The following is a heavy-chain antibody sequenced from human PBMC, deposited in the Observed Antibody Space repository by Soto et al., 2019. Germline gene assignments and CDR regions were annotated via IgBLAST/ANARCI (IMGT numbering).Heavy chain of an antibody. CDR1: GFTFSTDS. Sequence: GGSLRLSCAASGFTFSTDSMNWFRQAPGKGLEWVSYISFSSSTIFYADSVRGRFTISRDNAKNSLYLQMNTLRDEDTAVYYCARDNGMAGSFDPWGQGTLVTVSS. CDR3: ARDNGMAGSFDP. D-gene: IGHD2-8*01. V-gene: IGHV3-48*02. J-gene: IGHJ5*02. CDR2: ISFSSSTI.